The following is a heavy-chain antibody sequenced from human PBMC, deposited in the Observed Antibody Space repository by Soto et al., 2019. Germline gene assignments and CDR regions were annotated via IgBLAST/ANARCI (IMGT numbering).Heavy chain of an antibody. D-gene: IGHD3-3*01. V-gene: IGHV1-69*13. J-gene: IGHJ3*02. CDR1: GGTFSSYA. CDR2: IIPIFGTA. CDR3: ARDEVLRFLEWLPPKTTAFDI. Sequence: ASVKVSCKASGGTFSSYASNWVRQAPGQGLEWMGGIIPIFGTANFAQKFQVRVTITADESTSTAYMELSSLRSEDTAVYYCARDEVLRFLEWLPPKTTAFDIWGQGTMVTVSS.